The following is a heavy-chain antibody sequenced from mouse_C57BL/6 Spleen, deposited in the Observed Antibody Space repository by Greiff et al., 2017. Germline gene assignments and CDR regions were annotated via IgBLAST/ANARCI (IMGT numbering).Heavy chain of an antibody. J-gene: IGHJ2*01. V-gene: IGHV5-4*01. Sequence: EVQLQESGGGLVKPGGSLKLSCAASGFTFSSYAMSWVRQTPEKRLEWVATISDGGSYTYYPDNVKGRFTISRDNAKNNLYLQMSHLKSEDTAMYYCARDDQLFYFDYWGQGTTLTVSS. CDR2: ISDGGSYT. CDR3: ARDDQLFYFDY. D-gene: IGHD4-1*02. CDR1: GFTFSSYA.